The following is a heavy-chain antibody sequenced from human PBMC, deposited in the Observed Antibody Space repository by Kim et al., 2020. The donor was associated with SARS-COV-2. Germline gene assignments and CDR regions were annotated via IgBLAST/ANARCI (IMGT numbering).Heavy chain of an antibody. CDR1: GASIHTTSYY. Sequence: SETLSLTCTVSGASIHTTSYYWGWIRQPPGKGLEWIGNIYYSGNTYYNPSLKSRVTISLDTSKNHFSLYLSSVTAADTAVFYCVRRKGNGDQLDYLGQG. J-gene: IGHJ4*02. D-gene: IGHD4-17*01. CDR3: VRRKGNGDQLDY. CDR2: IYYSGNT. V-gene: IGHV4-39*02.